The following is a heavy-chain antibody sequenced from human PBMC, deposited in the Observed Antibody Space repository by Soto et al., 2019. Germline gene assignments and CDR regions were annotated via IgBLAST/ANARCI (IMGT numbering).Heavy chain of an antibody. CDR3: ARDFQGAASGY. CDR2: IIPIFGTA. V-gene: IGHV1-69*13. CDR1: GGTFSSYA. J-gene: IGHJ4*02. Sequence: ASVKVSCKASGGTFSSYAINWVRQAPGQGLEWMGGIIPIFGTANYAQKFQGRVTITADESTSTAYMELSSLRSEDTAVYYCARDFQGAASGYWGQGTLVTVSS.